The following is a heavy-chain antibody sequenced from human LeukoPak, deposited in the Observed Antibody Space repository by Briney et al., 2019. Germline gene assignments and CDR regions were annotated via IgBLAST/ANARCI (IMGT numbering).Heavy chain of an antibody. CDR3: VKTGSGWYGDY. D-gene: IGHD6-13*01. CDR1: GFIFSAYA. CDR2: IRYDGINK. V-gene: IGHV3-30*02. J-gene: IGHJ4*02. Sequence: GGSLRLSCAASGFIFSAYAMYWVRQAPGKGGEWVALIRYDGINKYYGDSVKGRFTISRDNSKNMLYLQMNSLRAEDTAVYYCVKTGSGWYGDYWGQGARVTVSS.